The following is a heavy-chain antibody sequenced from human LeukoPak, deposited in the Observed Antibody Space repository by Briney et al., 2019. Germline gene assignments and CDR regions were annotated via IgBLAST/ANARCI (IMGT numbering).Heavy chain of an antibody. J-gene: IGHJ3*02. CDR1: GFTFSSYG. D-gene: IGHD6-13*01. CDR2: ISGSAGST. V-gene: IGHV3-23*01. Sequence: PGGSLRLSCAASGFTFSSYGMHWVRQAPGKGLEWVSTISGSAGSTYYADSVKGRFTISRDNSKNTLYLQMNSLRAEDTAVYYCAKGGSSWYDAFDIWGQGTMVTVSS. CDR3: AKGGSSWYDAFDI.